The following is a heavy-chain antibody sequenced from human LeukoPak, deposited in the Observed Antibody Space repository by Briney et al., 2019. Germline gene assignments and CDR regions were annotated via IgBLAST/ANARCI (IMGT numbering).Heavy chain of an antibody. J-gene: IGHJ4*02. CDR3: AVPRHHYYDSSGYYED. CDR1: GYTLTGLS. CDR2: FDPEDGET. Sequence: ASVKVSCKVSGYTLTGLSMHWVRQAPGKGLEWMGGFDPEDGETIYAQKFQGRVTMTEDTSTDTAYMELSSLRSEDTAVYYCAVPRHHYYDSSGYYEDWGQGTLVTVSS. D-gene: IGHD3-22*01. V-gene: IGHV1-24*01.